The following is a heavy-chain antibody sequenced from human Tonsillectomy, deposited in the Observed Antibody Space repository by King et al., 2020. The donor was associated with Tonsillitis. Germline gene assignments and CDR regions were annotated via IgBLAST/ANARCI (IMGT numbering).Heavy chain of an antibody. CDR1: GYTFTGYY. D-gene: IGHD3-22*01. J-gene: IGHJ3*02. CDR2: INPNNGGT. Sequence: QLVQSGAEVKKPGASVKVSCKASGYTFTGYYMHWVRQAPGQGLEWMGWINPNNGGTNYAQKFQGRFTMNRDTSISSAYMELGRLRSDDTAVYYCASGLRDYDSSAKGAFDIWGQGTMVTVSS. V-gene: IGHV1-2*02. CDR3: ASGLRDYDSSAKGAFDI.